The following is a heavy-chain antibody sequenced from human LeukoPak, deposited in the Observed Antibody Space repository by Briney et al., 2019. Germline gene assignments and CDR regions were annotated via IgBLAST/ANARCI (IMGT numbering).Heavy chain of an antibody. CDR1: GFTFSDYY. Sequence: GGSLRLSCAASGFTFSDYYMSWIRQAPGKGLEWVSYISSGGGAIYYADSVKGRFTISRDNAKNSLYLQMNSLRAEDTAVYYCARELGGYSGYLDYWGQGTLVTVSS. J-gene: IGHJ4*02. D-gene: IGHD5-12*01. CDR2: ISSGGGAI. V-gene: IGHV3-11*04. CDR3: ARELGGYSGYLDY.